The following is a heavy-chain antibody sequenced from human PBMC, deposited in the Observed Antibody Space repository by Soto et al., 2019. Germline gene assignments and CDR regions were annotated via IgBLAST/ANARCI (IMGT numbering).Heavy chain of an antibody. CDR1: GYTLTSYA. Sequence: ASVKVSCKASGYTLTSYAMHWVRQAPGQGLAWMGWISPDSGGTNYAQKFQGRVTMTRDTSITTAYMELTSLRSDDTAVYFCARDSGYCTSTSCYYFDSWGQGSQVTVSS. CDR2: ISPDSGGT. J-gene: IGHJ4*02. CDR3: ARDSGYCTSTSCYYFDS. V-gene: IGHV1-2*02. D-gene: IGHD2-2*01.